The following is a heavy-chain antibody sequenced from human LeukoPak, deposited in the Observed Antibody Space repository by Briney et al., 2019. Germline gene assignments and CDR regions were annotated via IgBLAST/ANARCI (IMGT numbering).Heavy chain of an antibody. CDR3: ARDLANMVATGNWFDP. CDR1: GYTFTSYY. V-gene: IGHV1-46*01. Sequence: ASVKVSCKASGYTFTSYYMHWVRQAPGQGLEWMGIINPSGGSTSYAQKFQGRVTMTRDMSTSTVYMELSSLRSEDTAVYYCARDLANMVATGNWFDPWGQGTLVTVSS. D-gene: IGHD5-12*01. J-gene: IGHJ5*02. CDR2: INPSGGST.